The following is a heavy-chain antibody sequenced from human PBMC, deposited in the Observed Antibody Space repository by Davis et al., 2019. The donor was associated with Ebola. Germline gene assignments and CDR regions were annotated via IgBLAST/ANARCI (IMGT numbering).Heavy chain of an antibody. D-gene: IGHD2-15*01. CDR2: ISSSSSYT. J-gene: IGHJ4*02. CDR1: GFTFSSYS. V-gene: IGHV3-21*04. CDR3: AKAPVEILVVVVALDY. Sequence: GESLKISCAASGFTFSSYSMNWVRQAPGKGLEWVSSISSSSSYTYYADSVKGRFTISRDNSKNTLYLQMNSLRAEDTAVYYCAKAPVEILVVVVALDYWGQGTLVTVSS.